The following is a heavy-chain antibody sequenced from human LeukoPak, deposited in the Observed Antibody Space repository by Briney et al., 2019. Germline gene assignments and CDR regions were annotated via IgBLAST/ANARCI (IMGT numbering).Heavy chain of an antibody. Sequence: PGGTLRLSCAASGFTFSRFWMTWGRQAPGKGLEWVANIHPHGSEEYYVDSVKGRFTISRDNAKNSLYLQMDSLRAEDTAVYYCIILTLVTAPRHYMDVWGKGTTVTVSS. J-gene: IGHJ6*03. CDR3: IILTLVTAPRHYMDV. CDR1: GFTFSRFW. D-gene: IGHD2-21*02. V-gene: IGHV3-7*01. CDR2: IHPHGSEE.